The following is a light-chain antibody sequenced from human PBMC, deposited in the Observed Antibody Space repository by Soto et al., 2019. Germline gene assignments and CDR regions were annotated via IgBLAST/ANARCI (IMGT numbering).Light chain of an antibody. Sequence: DIPMTQSPSTLSASVGDRVTITCRASQSISSWLAWYQQKPGKAPKLLIYKASSLESGVPSRFRGSGSGTEFKLTISSLQHDDFATYYCQQYNSYPWTFGQGTKVEIK. V-gene: IGKV1-5*03. J-gene: IGKJ1*01. CDR3: QQYNSYPWT. CDR2: KAS. CDR1: QSISSW.